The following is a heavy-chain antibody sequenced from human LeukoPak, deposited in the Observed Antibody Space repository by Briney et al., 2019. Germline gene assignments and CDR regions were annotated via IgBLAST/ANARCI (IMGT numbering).Heavy chain of an antibody. CDR2: IYYSGST. Sequence: SETLSLTCTVSGASISSTSYYWSWIRQPPGKGLEWIGYIYYSGSTNYNPSLKSRVTISVDTSKNQFSLKLSSVTAADTAVYYCARGGAMIVVANDAFDIWGQGTMVTVSS. J-gene: IGHJ3*02. V-gene: IGHV4-61*01. CDR1: GASISSTSYY. D-gene: IGHD3-22*01. CDR3: ARGGAMIVVANDAFDI.